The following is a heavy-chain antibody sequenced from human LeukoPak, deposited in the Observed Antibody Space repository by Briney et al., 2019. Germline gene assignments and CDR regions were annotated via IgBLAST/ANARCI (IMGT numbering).Heavy chain of an antibody. CDR2: IGGSGGST. V-gene: IGHV3-23*01. CDR3: AKGLAQLWFY. J-gene: IGHJ4*02. CDR1: GFTFSSYA. Sequence: GGSLRLSCATSGFTFSSYAMSWVRQAPGKGLEWVSDIGGSGGSTYYADSVKGRFTISRDNSKNTLYLQMNSLRAEDTAVYYCAKGLAQLWFYWGQGTLVTVSS. D-gene: IGHD5-18*01.